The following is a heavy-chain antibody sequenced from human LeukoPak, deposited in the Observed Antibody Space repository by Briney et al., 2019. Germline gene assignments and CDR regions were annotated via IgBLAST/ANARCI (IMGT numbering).Heavy chain of an antibody. V-gene: IGHV4-39*01. CDR3: ARHYGP. CDR1: GGSISGSSYY. D-gene: IGHD3-10*01. CDR2: IYYSGST. J-gene: IGHJ4*02. Sequence: PSGTLSLTCTVSGGSISGSSYYWGWIRQPPGKGLEWIGSIYYSGSTYYNPSLKNRGTISVNTSKNQFSLKLNSVTATDTDVYYCARHYGPWGQGTLVTVSS.